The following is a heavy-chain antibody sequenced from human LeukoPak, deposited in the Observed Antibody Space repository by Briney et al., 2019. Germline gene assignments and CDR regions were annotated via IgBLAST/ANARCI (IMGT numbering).Heavy chain of an antibody. J-gene: IGHJ6*03. V-gene: IGHV3-33*06. CDR3: AKGGYTNYPDGYYYMDV. CDR2: IWYGGSNK. CDR1: GFSFSSYG. Sequence: GGSLRLSCAASGFSFSSYGMHWVRQAPGKGLEWVAIIWYGGSNKYYADSVKGRFTISRDNSRNTLYLQMNSLRAEDTAVYYCAKGGYTNYPDGYYYMDVWGKGTTVTVSS. D-gene: IGHD4-11*01.